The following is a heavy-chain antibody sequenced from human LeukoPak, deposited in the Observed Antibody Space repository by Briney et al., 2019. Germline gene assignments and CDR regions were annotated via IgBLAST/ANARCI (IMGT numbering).Heavy chain of an antibody. V-gene: IGHV3-74*01. Sequence: GGSLSLSCGASGFTFSTYWMHWVRPAPGKGLVWVYGINVDGGGTRYADSVKGRFTISRDNAKNTVFLQMNSLRAEDTAVYYCARGSGSFYFDYWGQGTLVTVSS. CDR1: GFTFSTYW. CDR2: INVDGGGT. CDR3: ARGSGSFYFDY. D-gene: IGHD1-26*01. J-gene: IGHJ4*02.